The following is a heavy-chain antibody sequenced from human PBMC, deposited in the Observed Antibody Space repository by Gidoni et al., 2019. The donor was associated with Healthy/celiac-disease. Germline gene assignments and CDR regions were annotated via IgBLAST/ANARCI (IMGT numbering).Heavy chain of an antibody. Sequence: STNYNPSLKSRVTISVDTSKNQFSLKLSSVTAADTAVYYCARAKVGADNWFDPWGQGTLVTVSS. J-gene: IGHJ5*02. V-gene: IGHV4-59*01. CDR2: ST. D-gene: IGHD1-26*01. CDR3: ARAKVGADNWFDP.